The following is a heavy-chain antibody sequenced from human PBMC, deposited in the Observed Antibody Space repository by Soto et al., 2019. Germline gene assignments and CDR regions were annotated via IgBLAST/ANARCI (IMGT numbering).Heavy chain of an antibody. D-gene: IGHD6-13*01. CDR3: ARGTPAGTSAFDT. CDR2: IYPGDSDT. V-gene: IGHV5-51*01. J-gene: IGHJ3*02. Sequence: GESLKISCKASGYSFTNYWIGWVRQMPGKGLEWMGTIYPGDSDTRYSPSFQGQVTISADKSITTADLQWSSLKASDTAMYYCARGTPAGTSAFDTWGQWTMVPVSS. CDR1: GYSFTNYW.